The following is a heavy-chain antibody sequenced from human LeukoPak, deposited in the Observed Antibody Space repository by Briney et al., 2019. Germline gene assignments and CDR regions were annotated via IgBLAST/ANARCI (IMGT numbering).Heavy chain of an antibody. CDR2: ISGYNGNR. Sequence: ASVKVSCKASGYTFTHFGINWVRXXPGXGLXWMGWISGYNGNRNYAQNLQDRVTXTTDTSTSTAYMEVRSLRSDDTAVYYCARGGFHGDSDYWGQGTLVIVSS. V-gene: IGHV1-18*01. CDR1: GYTFTHFG. J-gene: IGHJ4*02. D-gene: IGHD4-17*01. CDR3: ARGGFHGDSDY.